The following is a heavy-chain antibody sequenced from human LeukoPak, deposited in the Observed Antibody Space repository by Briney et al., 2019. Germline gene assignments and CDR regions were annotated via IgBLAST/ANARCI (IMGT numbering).Heavy chain of an antibody. CDR3: ARDLRYFDWDY. V-gene: IGHV4-38-2*02. D-gene: IGHD3-9*01. Sequence: SETLSLTCAVSGYSISSGYYWGWIRQPPGKGLEWIGSIYHSGSTYYNPSLKSRVTISVDTSKNQSSLKLSSVTAADTAVYYCARDLRYFDWDYWGQGTLVTVSS. CDR1: GYSISSGYY. CDR2: IYHSGST. J-gene: IGHJ4*02.